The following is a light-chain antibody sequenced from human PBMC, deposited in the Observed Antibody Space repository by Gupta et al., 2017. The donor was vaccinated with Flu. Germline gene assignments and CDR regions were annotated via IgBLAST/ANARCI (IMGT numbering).Light chain of an antibody. CDR2: GAS. Sequence: EIVMTQSPATLSVSAGERVSLSCRASQSVRNNLAWYQQKPGQAPRLLIYGASTRATGIPARFSGSGSETEFTLTISGLQSEDLSIYYCQQYNNGPPWTFGQGTKV. CDR1: QSVRNN. CDR3: QQYNNGPPWT. V-gene: IGKV3-15*01. J-gene: IGKJ1*01.